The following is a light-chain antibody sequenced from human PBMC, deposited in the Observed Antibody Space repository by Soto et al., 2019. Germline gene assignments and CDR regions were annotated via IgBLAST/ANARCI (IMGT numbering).Light chain of an antibody. J-gene: IGKJ4*01. Sequence: DIQMTQSPSSLSASVGDTVTITCQASRDIADSLNWYQQRAGQAPKLLIYDATNLQSGVPARFSGSGTGTSFILTITSLQPEDFATYYCQQYDDPFTFGGGTKLEIK. CDR3: QQYDDPFT. CDR2: DAT. CDR1: RDIADS. V-gene: IGKV1-33*01.